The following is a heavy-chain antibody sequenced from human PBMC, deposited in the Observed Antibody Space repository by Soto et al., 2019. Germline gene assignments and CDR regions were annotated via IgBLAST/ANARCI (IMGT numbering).Heavy chain of an antibody. Sequence: GGSLRLSCAASGFTFSSYAMSWVRQAPGKGLEWVSAISGSGGSTYYADSVKGRFTISRDNSKNTLYLQMNSLRAEDTDVYYFTKGSSGPPPYYDFWSGYPFYYYYGMDVWGQGTTVTVSS. CDR1: GFTFSSYA. CDR2: ISGSGGST. V-gene: IGHV3-23*01. J-gene: IGHJ6*02. CDR3: TKGSSGPPPYYDFWSGYPFYYYYGMDV. D-gene: IGHD3-3*01.